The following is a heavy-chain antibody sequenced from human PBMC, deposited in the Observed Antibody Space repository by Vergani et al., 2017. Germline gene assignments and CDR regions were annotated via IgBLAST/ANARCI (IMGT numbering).Heavy chain of an antibody. CDR3: ARPSAQCSGGSCYLGAYYYYGMDV. D-gene: IGHD2-15*01. J-gene: IGHJ6*02. Sequence: EVQLVQSGAEVKKPGESLRISCKGSGYSFTSYWISWVRQMPGKGLEWMGRIDPSDSYTNYSPSFQGHVTISADKSISTAYLQWSSLKASDTAMYYCARPSAQCSGGSCYLGAYYYYGMDVWGQGTTVTVSS. CDR2: IDPSDSYT. V-gene: IGHV5-10-1*01. CDR1: GYSFTSYW.